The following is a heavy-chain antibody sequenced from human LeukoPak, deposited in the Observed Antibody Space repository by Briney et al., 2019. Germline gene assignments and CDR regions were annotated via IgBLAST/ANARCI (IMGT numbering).Heavy chain of an antibody. J-gene: IGHJ4*02. D-gene: IGHD1-26*01. CDR3: ARCGGSYCQY. Sequence: GGSLRLSCAASGFTFDDYGMSWVRPAPGKGLEWVSGINWNGGSTGYADSVKGRFTISRDNAKNSLYLQMNSLRAEDTAVYYCARCGGSYCQYWGQGTLVTVSS. CDR2: INWNGGST. CDR1: GFTFDDYG. V-gene: IGHV3-20*04.